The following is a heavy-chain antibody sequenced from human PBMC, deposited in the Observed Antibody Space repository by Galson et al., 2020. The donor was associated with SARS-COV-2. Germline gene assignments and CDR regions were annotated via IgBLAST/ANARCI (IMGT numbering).Heavy chain of an antibody. CDR2: IYYSGST. D-gene: IGHD3-22*01. Sequence: SETLSLTCTVSGGSISSYYWSWIRQPPGKGLEWNGYIYYSGSTKYHPSLKSRVTISVDTSKNQFSLKLSSVTAADTAVYYCARYGVVDYYDSSGYDTNAFDIWGQGTMVTVSS. CDR1: GGSISSYY. J-gene: IGHJ3*02. V-gene: IGHV4-59*01. CDR3: ARYGVVDYYDSSGYDTNAFDI.